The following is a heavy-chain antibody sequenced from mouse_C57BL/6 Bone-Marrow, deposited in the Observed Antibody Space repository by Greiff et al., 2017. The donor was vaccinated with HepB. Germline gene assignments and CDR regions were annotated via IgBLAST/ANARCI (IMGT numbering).Heavy chain of an antibody. CDR3: AIQIYDGYCRYFDV. CDR2: IHPSDSDT. V-gene: IGHV1-74*01. J-gene: IGHJ1*03. CDR1: GYTFTSYW. D-gene: IGHD2-3*01. Sequence: VQLQQPGAELVKPGASVKVSCKASGYTFTSYWMHWVKQRPGQGLEWIGRIHPSDSDTNYNQKFKGKATLTVDKSSSTAYMQISSLTSEDSAVYYCAIQIYDGYCRYFDVWGTGTTVTVSS.